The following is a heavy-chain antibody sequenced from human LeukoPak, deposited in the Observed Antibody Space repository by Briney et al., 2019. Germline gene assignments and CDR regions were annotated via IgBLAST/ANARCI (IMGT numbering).Heavy chain of an antibody. V-gene: IGHV1-18*01. D-gene: IGHD3-10*01. J-gene: IGHJ6*02. Sequence: ASVKVSCKASGYTFTSYGISWVRQAPGQGLEWMGWISAYNGNTNYAQKLQGRVTMTTDTSTSTAYMELRSLRSDDTAVHYCARVSYYYGSGSYYPTLYYYYYYGMDVWGQGTTVTVSS. CDR3: ARVSYYYGSGSYYPTLYYYYYYGMDV. CDR1: GYTFTSYG. CDR2: ISAYNGNT.